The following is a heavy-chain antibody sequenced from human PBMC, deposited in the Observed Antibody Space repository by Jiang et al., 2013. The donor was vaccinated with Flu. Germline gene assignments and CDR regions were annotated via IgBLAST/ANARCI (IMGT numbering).Heavy chain of an antibody. J-gene: IGHJ6*02. CDR2: IYHSGST. Sequence: TLSLTCTVSGGSISSYYWSWIRQPPGTGLEWIGYIYHSGSTNYNPSLKSRVTISVDTSKNQFSLKLSSVTAADTAVYYCARLRWPSAYYYYGMDVWGQGTTVTVSS. CDR1: GGSISSYY. D-gene: IGHD4-23*01. V-gene: IGHV4-59*08. CDR3: ARLRWPSAYYYYGMDV.